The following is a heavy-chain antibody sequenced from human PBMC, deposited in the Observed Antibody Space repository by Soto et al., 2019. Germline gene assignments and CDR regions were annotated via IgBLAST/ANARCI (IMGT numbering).Heavy chain of an antibody. V-gene: IGHV4-4*07. D-gene: IGHD2-15*01. CDR1: GGSISSYY. J-gene: IGHJ6*02. CDR2: IYTSGST. Sequence: SETLSLTCTVSGGSISSYYWSWIRQPAGKGLEWIGRIYTSGSTNYNPSLKSRVTMSVDTSKNQFSPKLSSVTAADTAVYYCARDCSGGSCYSLLYYYGMDVWGQGTTVTVSS. CDR3: ARDCSGGSCYSLLYYYGMDV.